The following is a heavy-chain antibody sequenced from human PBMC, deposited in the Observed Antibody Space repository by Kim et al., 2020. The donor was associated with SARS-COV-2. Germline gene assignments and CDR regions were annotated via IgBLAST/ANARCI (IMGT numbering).Heavy chain of an antibody. CDR3: ARDLTLVSSSSVDYYYGMDV. Sequence: ASVKVSCKASGYTFTSYYMHWVRQAPGQGLEWMGIINPSGGSTSNAQKFQGRVTMTRDTSTSTVYMELSSLRSEDTAVYYCARDLTLVSSSSVDYYYGMDVWGQGTTVTVSS. V-gene: IGHV1-46*01. D-gene: IGHD6-6*01. CDR1: GYTFTSYY. J-gene: IGHJ6*02. CDR2: INPSGGST.